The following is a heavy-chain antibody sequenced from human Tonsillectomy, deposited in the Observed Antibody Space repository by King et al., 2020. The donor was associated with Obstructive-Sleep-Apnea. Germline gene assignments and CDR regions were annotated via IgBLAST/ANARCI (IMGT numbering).Heavy chain of an antibody. D-gene: IGHD3-3*01. CDR2: ISYDGTIK. Sequence: QLVQSGGGVVQPGRSLRLSCAASGFTFDTYAMHWVRQVPGKGLEPLSVISYDGTIKYYSDSVKGRFTISRDNPKNTLYLQMNSLRPDDTAVYYCARGFLQWMPRCGMDVWGQGTTVTVSS. CDR3: ARGFLQWMPRCGMDV. J-gene: IGHJ6*02. V-gene: IGHV3-30*04. CDR1: GFTFDTYA.